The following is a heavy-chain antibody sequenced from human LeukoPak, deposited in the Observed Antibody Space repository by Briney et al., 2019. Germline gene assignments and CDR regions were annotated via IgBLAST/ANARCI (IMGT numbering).Heavy chain of an antibody. CDR3: ARSYSGSYYGYYFDY. J-gene: IGHJ4*02. Sequence: SETLSLTCTVSGGSISSYYWSWIRQPPGKGLEWIGYIYYSGSTNYNPSLKSRVTISVDTSKNQFSLKLSSVTAADTAVYYCARSYSGSYYGYYFDYWGRGTLVTVSS. CDR2: IYYSGST. D-gene: IGHD1-26*01. V-gene: IGHV4-59*01. CDR1: GGSISSYY.